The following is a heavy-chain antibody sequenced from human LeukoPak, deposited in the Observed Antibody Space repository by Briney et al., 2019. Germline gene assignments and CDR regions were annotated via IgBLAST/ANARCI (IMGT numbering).Heavy chain of an antibody. D-gene: IGHD2-2*01. CDR1: GGTFSSYA. CDR3: ARFPSEYCSSTSCYGDAFDI. V-gene: IGHV1-69*13. Sequence: SVKVSCKASGGTFSSYAISWVRQAPGQGLEWMGGIIPIFGTANYAQKIQGRVTITADESTSTAYMELSSLRSEDTAVYYCARFPSEYCSSTSCYGDAFDIWGQGTMVTVSS. J-gene: IGHJ3*02. CDR2: IIPIFGTA.